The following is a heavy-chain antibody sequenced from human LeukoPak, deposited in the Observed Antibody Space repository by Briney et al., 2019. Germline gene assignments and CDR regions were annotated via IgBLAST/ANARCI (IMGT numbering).Heavy chain of an antibody. Sequence: PGGSLRLSCTASGLNFRSYALSWVRQAPGKGLEWVANIKQDGSEKYYVESVKGRLTISRDNAKNSLYLQMNRLRAEDTAVYYCARDLSWTAMDYWGQGTLVTVSS. V-gene: IGHV3-7*01. CDR2: IKQDGSEK. D-gene: IGHD5-18*01. J-gene: IGHJ4*02. CDR1: GLNFRSYA. CDR3: ARDLSWTAMDY.